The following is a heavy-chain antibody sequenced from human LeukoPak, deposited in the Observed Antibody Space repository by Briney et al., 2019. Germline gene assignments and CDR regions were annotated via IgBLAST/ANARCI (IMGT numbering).Heavy chain of an antibody. CDR1: GASIGSSY. J-gene: IGHJ4*02. CDR3: VRGAGRDGGY. V-gene: IGHV4-59*01. D-gene: IGHD5-24*01. CDR2: IYYSGIT. Sequence: PSETLSLTCTVSGASIGSSYWSWIRQPSGRGLEWIGYIYYSGITNYHPSLKSRVTISVDTSKNQFSLRLNSVTAADTAVYYCVRGAGRDGGYWGQGTLVTVSS.